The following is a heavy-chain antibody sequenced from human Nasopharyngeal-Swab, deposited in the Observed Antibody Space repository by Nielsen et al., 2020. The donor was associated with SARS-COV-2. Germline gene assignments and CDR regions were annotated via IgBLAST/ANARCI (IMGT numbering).Heavy chain of an antibody. CDR1: GGSISSSSYY. CDR2: IYYSGST. D-gene: IGHD4-23*01. Sequence: SETLSLTCTVSGGSISSSSYYWGWIRQPPGKGLEWIGSIYYSGSTYYNPSLKSRVTISVDTSKNQFSLKLSSVTAADTAVYYCARVGFAPVVTLHDYWGQGTLVTVSS. V-gene: IGHV4-39*07. J-gene: IGHJ4*02. CDR3: ARVGFAPVVTLHDY.